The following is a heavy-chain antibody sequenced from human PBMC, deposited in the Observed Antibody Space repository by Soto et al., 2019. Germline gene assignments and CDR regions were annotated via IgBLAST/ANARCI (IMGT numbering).Heavy chain of an antibody. D-gene: IGHD3-22*01. J-gene: IGHJ3*02. V-gene: IGHV4-30-4*01. CDR1: GASVNSGDYY. CDR3: ARAHRYYDSPDI. Sequence: QVQLQESGPGLVKASQTLSLTCTVSGASVNSGDYYWSWVRQPPGRGLEWIGYIHYSETIYYNSSLKSRVQILVETFKNQVSLEVSSVTAADTAVYYCARAHRYYDSPDIWGQGTTVTVSS. CDR2: IHYSETI.